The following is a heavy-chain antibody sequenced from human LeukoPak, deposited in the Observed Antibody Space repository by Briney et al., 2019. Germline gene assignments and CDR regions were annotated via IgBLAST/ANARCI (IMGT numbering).Heavy chain of an antibody. D-gene: IGHD6-19*01. J-gene: IGHJ5*02. Sequence: GASVKVSCKASGYTFTTYAMNWVRQAPGQGLEWMGWINTNTGNPTYAQGFTERFVFSLDTSVSTAYLQISSLRAEDTAVYYCARYTSGYYRWFDPWGQGTLVTVSS. CDR1: GYTFTTYA. CDR3: ARYTSGYYRWFDP. CDR2: INTNTGNP. V-gene: IGHV7-4-1*02.